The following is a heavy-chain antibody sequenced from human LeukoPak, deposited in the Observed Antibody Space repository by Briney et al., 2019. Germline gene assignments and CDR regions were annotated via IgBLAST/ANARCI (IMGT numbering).Heavy chain of an antibody. Sequence: GGSLRLSCAASGFPFSSYWMAWVRQAPGKGLEWVASIKQDGGETFYVDSVKGRFTISRDNAKNSLYLQMNSLRAEGTAVYYCARDPTQTYYYDSSGYSWTWGQGTLVTVSS. J-gene: IGHJ5*02. V-gene: IGHV3-7*01. D-gene: IGHD3-22*01. CDR3: ARDPTQTYYYDSSGYSWT. CDR2: IKQDGGET. CDR1: GFPFSSYW.